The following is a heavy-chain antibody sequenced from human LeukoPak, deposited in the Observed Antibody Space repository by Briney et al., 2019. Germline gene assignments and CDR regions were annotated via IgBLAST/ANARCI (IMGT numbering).Heavy chain of an antibody. D-gene: IGHD1-26*01. Sequence: PGGSLRLSCAASGFPFSSYWMHWVRQAPGKGLEWVTHITASGTAMFYADSVKGRFTISRDNAKNSLYLQMNSLRDEDTAVYYCASSGSYRFDYWGQGTLVTVSS. J-gene: IGHJ4*02. V-gene: IGHV3-48*02. CDR3: ASSGSYRFDY. CDR2: ITASGTAM. CDR1: GFPFSSYW.